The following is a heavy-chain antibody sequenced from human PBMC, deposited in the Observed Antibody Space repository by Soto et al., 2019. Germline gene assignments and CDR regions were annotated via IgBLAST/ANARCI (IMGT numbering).Heavy chain of an antibody. J-gene: IGHJ6*02. CDR3: AKDGFGDLLYDGMDV. CDR2: ISGSGGST. Sequence: PGGSLILSCAASGFTFTSYAMTWVRQAPGKGLEWVSAISGSGGSTWYADSVTGRFTISRDNSKSTLYLQMNSLRAEDTAVYYCAKDGFGDLLYDGMDVWGQGTTVTVSS. V-gene: IGHV3-23*01. CDR1: GFTFTSYA. D-gene: IGHD3-10*01.